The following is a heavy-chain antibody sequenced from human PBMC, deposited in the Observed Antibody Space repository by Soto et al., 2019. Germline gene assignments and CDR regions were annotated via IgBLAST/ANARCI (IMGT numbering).Heavy chain of an antibody. CDR3: ARAETGTPYYYYYYMDV. Sequence: QVQLVQSGAEVKKPGASVKVSCKASGYTFTSYGISWVRQAPGQGLEWMGWISAYNGNTNYAQKLQGRVTMTTDTSTSTAYMELRSLRSDDTAVYYCARAETGTPYYYYYYMDVWGKGTTGTVSS. V-gene: IGHV1-18*01. J-gene: IGHJ6*03. CDR1: GYTFTSYG. D-gene: IGHD1-7*01. CDR2: ISAYNGNT.